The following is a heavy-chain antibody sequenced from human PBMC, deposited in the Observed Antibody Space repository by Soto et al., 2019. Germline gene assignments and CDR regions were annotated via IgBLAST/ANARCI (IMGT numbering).Heavy chain of an antibody. CDR1: GGSISSTNW. J-gene: IGHJ4*02. D-gene: IGHD3-16*02. CDR3: ARGLRTLSPLDY. CDR2: IYHSGST. V-gene: IGHV4-4*02. Sequence: ASETLSLTCAVSGGSISSTNWWSWVRQPPGKGLEWIGEIYHSGSTNYNPSLKSRVTISVDKSKNQFSLKLSSVTAADTAVYYCARGLRTLSPLDYWGQGTLVTVSS.